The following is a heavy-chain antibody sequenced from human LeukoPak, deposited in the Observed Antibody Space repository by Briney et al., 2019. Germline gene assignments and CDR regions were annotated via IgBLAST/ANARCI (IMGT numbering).Heavy chain of an antibody. D-gene: IGHD5-24*01. CDR1: GFTFSGAG. J-gene: IGHJ4*02. Sequence: GGSLRLSCAASGFTFSGAGMHWVRQASGKGLEWLGRIRNKNNKYATAYGASMKGRISISRDDSKNTAYLQMSSLKVEDTAVYYCARDRRWLQLTSDYWGQGTLVTVSS. V-gene: IGHV3-73*01. CDR2: IRNKNNKYAT. CDR3: ARDRRWLQLTSDY.